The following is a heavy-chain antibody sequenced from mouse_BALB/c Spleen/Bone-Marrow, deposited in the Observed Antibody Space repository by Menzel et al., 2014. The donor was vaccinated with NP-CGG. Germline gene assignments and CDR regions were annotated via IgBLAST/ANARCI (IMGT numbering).Heavy chain of an antibody. CDR1: GYSITSGYS. J-gene: IGHJ4*01. CDR3: ARWSGYYAMDY. CDR2: IHYSGGT. V-gene: IGHV3-1*02. Sequence: EVQLVESGPALVKPSQSLSLTCTVTGYSITSGYSWHWIRQLPGNTLEWMGYIHYSGGTNYNPSLKSRISITRDTSKNQFFLQLNSVTTEDTATYYCARWSGYYAMDYWGQGTSVTVSS.